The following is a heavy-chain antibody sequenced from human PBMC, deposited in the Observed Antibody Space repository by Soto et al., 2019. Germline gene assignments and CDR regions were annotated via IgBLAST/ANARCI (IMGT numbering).Heavy chain of an antibody. D-gene: IGHD2-2*01. CDR1: GFTFSGSA. CDR3: TRREEYQLLMGFDP. J-gene: IGHJ5*02. V-gene: IGHV3-73*01. CDR2: IRSKANSYAT. Sequence: GGSLRLSCAASGFTFSGSAMHWVRQASGKGLEWVGRIRSKANSYATAYAASVKGRFTISRDDSKNTAYLQMNSLKTEDTAVYYCTRREEYQLLMGFDPWGQGTLVTVSS.